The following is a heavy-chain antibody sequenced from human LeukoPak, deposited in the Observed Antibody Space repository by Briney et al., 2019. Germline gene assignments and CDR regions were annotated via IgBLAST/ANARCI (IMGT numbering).Heavy chain of an antibody. D-gene: IGHD5-24*01. Sequence: SETLSLTCTVSGGSISSYYWSWIRQPPGKGLEWIGYIYYSGSTNYNPSLKSRVTISVDTSKNQFSLKLSSVTAADTAVYYCANESDGYNFDAFDIWGQGTMVTVSS. CDR1: GGSISSYY. CDR2: IYYSGST. CDR3: ANESDGYNFDAFDI. V-gene: IGHV4-59*01. J-gene: IGHJ3*02.